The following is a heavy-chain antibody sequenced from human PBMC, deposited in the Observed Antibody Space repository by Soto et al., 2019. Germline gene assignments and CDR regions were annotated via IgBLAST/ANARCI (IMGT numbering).Heavy chain of an antibody. CDR2: IYYSGST. Sequence: QLQLQESGPGLVKPSETLSLTCTVSGGSISSSSYYWGWIRQPPGKGLEWIGSIYYSGSTYYNPSLKSRVTISVDTSKNQFSLKLSSVTAADTAVYYCARERGVVPAATRWFDPWGQGTLVTVSS. J-gene: IGHJ5*02. D-gene: IGHD2-2*01. CDR1: GGSISSSSYY. V-gene: IGHV4-39*02. CDR3: ARERGVVPAATRWFDP.